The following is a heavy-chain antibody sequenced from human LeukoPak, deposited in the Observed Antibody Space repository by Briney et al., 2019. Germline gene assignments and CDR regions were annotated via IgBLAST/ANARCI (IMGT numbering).Heavy chain of an antibody. D-gene: IGHD5-24*01. CDR2: LSGSGSST. J-gene: IGHJ4*02. V-gene: IGHV3-23*01. CDR1: GFTFSSYA. CDR3: AKDQRGVPTSPFDF. Sequence: GGSLRLSCAASGFTFSSYAMTWVRQAPGKGLEWVSGLSGSGSSTFYAGSVKGRFTISRDNSKNTLYLQMKSLRAEDTAIYYCAKDQRGVPTSPFDFWGQGTLVTVSS.